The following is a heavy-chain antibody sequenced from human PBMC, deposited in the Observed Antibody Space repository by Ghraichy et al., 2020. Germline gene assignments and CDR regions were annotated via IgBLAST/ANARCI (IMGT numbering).Heavy chain of an antibody. CDR3: AQVTGYNWFDY. CDR1: GFTFSNYW. J-gene: IGHJ4*02. CDR2: INGGGTST. Sequence: GGSLRLSCAASGFTFSNYWMHWVRQAPGKGLVWVSRINGGGTSTNYADSVKGRFTISRDNAKNTLYLKMNSLRAEDTAVYCCAQVTGYNWFDYWGQGTLFIVSS. V-gene: IGHV3-74*01. D-gene: IGHD5-24*01.